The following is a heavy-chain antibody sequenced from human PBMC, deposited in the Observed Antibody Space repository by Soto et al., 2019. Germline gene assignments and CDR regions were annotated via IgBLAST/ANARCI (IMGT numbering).Heavy chain of an antibody. J-gene: IGHJ6*02. CDR1: GYSFSNYW. Sequence: GESLKISCKASGYSFSNYWIGWVRQMPGKGLEWMGIIYPGDTDTRYSPSFQGQVTISVVKSISTAYLEWRSLKASDTAVYFCALTAPRDHYYAMDVWGQGTTVTVSS. CDR3: ALTAPRDHYYAMDV. V-gene: IGHV5-51*01. D-gene: IGHD5-18*01. CDR2: IYPGDTDT.